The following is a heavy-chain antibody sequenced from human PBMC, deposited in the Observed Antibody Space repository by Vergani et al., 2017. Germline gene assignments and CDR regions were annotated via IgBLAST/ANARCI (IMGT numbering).Heavy chain of an antibody. Sequence: QVQLVESGGGVVQPGRSLRLSCAASGFTFSSYAMHWVRQAPGKGLEWVAVISYDGSNKYYAYSVKGRFTISRDNSKNTLYLQMNSLRAEDTAVYYCARDDWEAITMVRGVGEYYIYYMDVWGKGTTVTVSS. CDR3: ARDDWEAITMVRGVGEYYIYYMDV. D-gene: IGHD3-10*01. CDR1: GFTFSSYA. J-gene: IGHJ6*03. CDR2: ISYDGSNK. V-gene: IGHV3-30-3*01.